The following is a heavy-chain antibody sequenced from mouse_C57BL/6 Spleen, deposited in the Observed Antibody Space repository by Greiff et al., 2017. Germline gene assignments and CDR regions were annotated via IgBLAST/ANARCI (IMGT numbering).Heavy chain of an antibody. Sequence: EVQRVESGGGLVKPGGSLKLSCAASGFTFSDYGMHWVRQAPEKGLEWVAYISSGSSTIYYADTVKGRFTISSDNTKNTLFLQMTSLMSEDTSMYYCARPNYGSSYWYFDVWGTGTTVTVSS. D-gene: IGHD1-1*01. CDR2: ISSGSSTI. V-gene: IGHV5-17*01. CDR1: GFTFSDYG. J-gene: IGHJ1*03. CDR3: ARPNYGSSYWYFDV.